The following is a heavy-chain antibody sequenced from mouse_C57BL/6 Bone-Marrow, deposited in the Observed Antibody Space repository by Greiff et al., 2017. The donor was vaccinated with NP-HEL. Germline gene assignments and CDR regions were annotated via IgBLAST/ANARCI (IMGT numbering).Heavy chain of an antibody. D-gene: IGHD2-10*01. Sequence: VQLQQSVAELVWPGASVKLSCTSSGFNIKNTYLPWVKQRPEQGLAWIGRIDPANGNTTYAPKFQGKATITADTSSNTAYLQLSSLTSEDTAIYYCAGSYYGNCTFAYWGQGTLETDSA. V-gene: IGHV14-3*01. J-gene: IGHJ3*01. CDR1: GFNIKNTY. CDR2: IDPANGNT. CDR3: AGSYYGNCTFAY.